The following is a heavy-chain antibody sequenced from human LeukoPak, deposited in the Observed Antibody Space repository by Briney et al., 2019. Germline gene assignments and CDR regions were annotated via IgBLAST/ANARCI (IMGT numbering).Heavy chain of an antibody. V-gene: IGHV1-69*13. CDR2: IIPIFGTA. CDR3: ARGDLEWLSNDYYYYMDV. Sequence: ASVKVSCKASGGTFSSYAISWVRQAPGQGLEWMGGIIPIFGTANYAQKFQGRVTITADESTSTAYMELSSLRSEDTAVYYCARGDLEWLSNDYYYYMDVWGKGTTVTVSS. J-gene: IGHJ6*03. D-gene: IGHD3-3*01. CDR1: GGTFSSYA.